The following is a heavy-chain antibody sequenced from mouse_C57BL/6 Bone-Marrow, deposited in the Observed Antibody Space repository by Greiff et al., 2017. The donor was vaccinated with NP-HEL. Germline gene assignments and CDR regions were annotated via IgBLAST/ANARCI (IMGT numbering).Heavy chain of an antibody. CDR2: ISGGGGNT. Sequence: EVKVVESGGGLVKPGGSLKLSCAASGFTFSSYTMSWVRQTPEKRLEWVATISGGGGNTYYPDSVKGRFTISRDNAKNTLYLQMSSLRSEDTALYYCARGGNWTFAYWGQGTLVTVSA. CDR3: ARGGNWTFAY. D-gene: IGHD4-1*02. CDR1: GFTFSSYT. J-gene: IGHJ3*01. V-gene: IGHV5-9*01.